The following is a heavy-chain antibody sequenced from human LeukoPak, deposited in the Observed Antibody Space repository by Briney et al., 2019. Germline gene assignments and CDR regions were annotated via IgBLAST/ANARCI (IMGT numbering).Heavy chain of an antibody. J-gene: IGHJ4*02. V-gene: IGHV3-30*02. CDR3: AREESSSSGYYFDY. Sequence: GGSLRLSCAASGFTFSSYGMHWVRQAPGKGLEGVAFIRYDGSNKYYAESVKGRFTISRDNSKTTLYLQMNSLRAEDTAVYYCAREESSSSGYYFDYWGQGALVTVSS. D-gene: IGHD6-6*01. CDR1: GFTFSSYG. CDR2: IRYDGSNK.